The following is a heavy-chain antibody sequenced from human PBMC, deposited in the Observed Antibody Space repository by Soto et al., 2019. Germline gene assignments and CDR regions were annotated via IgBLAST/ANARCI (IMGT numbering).Heavy chain of an antibody. CDR3: ASGVAACHFYYYYMDV. V-gene: IGHV3-11*01. J-gene: IGHJ6*03. CDR1: GFTFSDYY. D-gene: IGHD2-15*01. Sequence: QVQLVESGGGLVKPGGSLRLSCAASGFTFSDYYMSWIRQAPGKGLEWVSYISGSGSTIYYADSVKGRFTISRDNAKNSLHLQMNSLRAEDTAVYYCASGVAACHFYYYYMDVWGKGTTVTVSS. CDR2: ISGSGSTI.